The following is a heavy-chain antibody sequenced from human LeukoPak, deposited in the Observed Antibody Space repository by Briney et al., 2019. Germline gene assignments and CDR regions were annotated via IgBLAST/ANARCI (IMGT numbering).Heavy chain of an antibody. Sequence: GGSLRLSCSASGFTFSSYAMHWVRQAPGKGLEWVAVISYDGSNKYYADSVKGRFTISRDNSKNTLYLQMNSLRAEDTAVYYCARDGEGDWGQGTLVTVSS. CDR1: GFTFSSYA. D-gene: IGHD7-27*01. CDR3: ARDGEGD. CDR2: ISYDGSNK. V-gene: IGHV3-30-3*01. J-gene: IGHJ4*02.